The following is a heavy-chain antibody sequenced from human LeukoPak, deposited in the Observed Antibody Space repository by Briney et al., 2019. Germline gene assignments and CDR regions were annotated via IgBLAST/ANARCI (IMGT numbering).Heavy chain of an antibody. J-gene: IGHJ4*02. CDR3: ARDRYTSL. CDR1: GFTFSNYW. Sequence: GGSLRLSCAASGFTFSNYWMSWVRQTPGKGLEWVANIKEDGNEKYYVDSVKGRFTISRDNAKNSLYLQMNSLRAEDTAVYYCARDRYTSLWGQGTLVTVSS. V-gene: IGHV3-7*01. D-gene: IGHD6-13*01. CDR2: IKEDGNEK.